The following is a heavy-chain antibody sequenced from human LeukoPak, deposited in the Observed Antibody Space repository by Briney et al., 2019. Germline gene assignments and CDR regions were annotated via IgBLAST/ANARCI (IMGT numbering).Heavy chain of an antibody. J-gene: IGHJ6*02. Sequence: GGSLRLSCSASGFPFSSYAMHWVRQAPGKGLEYVSAISDSGGSTYYADSVKGRFTSSRDNSKNTLYLQMSSLRAEDTAVYFCVRGYSFGPYGMDVWGQGTTVTVSS. CDR1: GFPFSSYA. CDR2: ISDSGGST. CDR3: VRGYSFGPYGMDV. D-gene: IGHD2-15*01. V-gene: IGHV3-64D*09.